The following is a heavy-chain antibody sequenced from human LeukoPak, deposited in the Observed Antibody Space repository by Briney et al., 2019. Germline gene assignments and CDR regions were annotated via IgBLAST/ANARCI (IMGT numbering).Heavy chain of an antibody. Sequence: GGSLRLSCTASGFTFRNYTMHWVRQAPGKGLEWISHIRSSSETFYADSVKGRFTISRDNARNSLYLQMNNLRGEDTAIYYCARDAGNSGYGCDLWGQGTLVTVSS. J-gene: IGHJ5*02. CDR3: ARDAGNSGYGCDL. CDR1: GFTFRNYT. V-gene: IGHV3-48*01. CDR2: IRSSSET. D-gene: IGHD5-12*01.